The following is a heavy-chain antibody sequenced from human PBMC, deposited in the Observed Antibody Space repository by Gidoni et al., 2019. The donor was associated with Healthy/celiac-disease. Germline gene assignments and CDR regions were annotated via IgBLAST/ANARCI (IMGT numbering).Heavy chain of an antibody. CDR1: GFTFSSSA. CDR2: ISGSGVST. V-gene: IGHV3-23*01. CDR3: AKDKRFQSDGMDV. Sequence: EVQLLESGGGLVQPGGYLVLSCAASGFTFSSSAMSWVRQPPGKGLEWVSAISGSGVSTYYADSVKGRFTISRDNSTNTLYLQMNSLRAEDTAVYYCAKDKRFQSDGMDVWGQGTTVTVSS. J-gene: IGHJ6*02.